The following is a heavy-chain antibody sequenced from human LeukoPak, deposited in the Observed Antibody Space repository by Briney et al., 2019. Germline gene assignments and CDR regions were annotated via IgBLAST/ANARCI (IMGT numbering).Heavy chain of an antibody. CDR2: INPSGGST. D-gene: IGHD3-22*01. J-gene: IGHJ4*02. CDR1: GYSFTNYY. CDR3: ARVPTYNYATSGYYFDY. V-gene: IGHV1-46*01. Sequence: ASVKVSCEASGYSFTNYYVHWVRQAPGQGLEWMGIINPSGGSTNYAEKFQGRVTMTTDTFTSTAYMELRSLRSDDTAVYYCARVPTYNYATSGYYFDYWGQGTLVTVSS.